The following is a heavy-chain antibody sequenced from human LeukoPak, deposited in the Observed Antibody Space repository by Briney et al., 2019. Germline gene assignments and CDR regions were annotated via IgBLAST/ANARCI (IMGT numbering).Heavy chain of an antibody. CDR2: IIPILGIA. CDR1: GGTFSSYA. CDR3: ASGYGDYGGYFDY. J-gene: IGHJ4*02. Sequence: ASVKVSCKASGGTFSSYAISWVRQAPGQGLEWMGRIIPILGIANYAQKFQGRVTITANKSTSTAYMELSSLRSEDTAVYYCASGYGDYGGYFDYWGQGTLVTVSS. V-gene: IGHV1-69*04. D-gene: IGHD4-17*01.